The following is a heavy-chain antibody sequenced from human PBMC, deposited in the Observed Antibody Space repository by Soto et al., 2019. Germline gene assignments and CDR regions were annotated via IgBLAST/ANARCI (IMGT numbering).Heavy chain of an antibody. V-gene: IGHV6-1*01. Sequence: PSQTLSLTCAISGDSVSSNSAAWNWIRQSPSRGLEWLGRTYHRSKWYNDYAVSVKSRITINPDTSKNQFSLQLNSVTPEDTAVYYCARTGLYYDSSGYPPPAPWGQGTLVTVSS. CDR1: GDSVSSNSAA. D-gene: IGHD3-22*01. J-gene: IGHJ5*02. CDR3: ARTGLYYDSSGYPPPAP. CDR2: TYHRSKWYN.